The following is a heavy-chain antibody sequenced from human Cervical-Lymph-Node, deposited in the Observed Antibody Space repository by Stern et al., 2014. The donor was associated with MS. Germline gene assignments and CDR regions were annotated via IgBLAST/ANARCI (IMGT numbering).Heavy chain of an antibody. D-gene: IGHD4-23*01. Sequence: QVQLQESGPGLVKPSETLSLTCTVSGGSIRTFSWSWIRQTPGRGLEWIGCVYYNGTTTHNPSLKSRVTMSVDASKSQLSLRLHSVTAADTAVYYCARHSVGVKDFDSWGQGTLVTVSS. CDR3: ARHSVGVKDFDS. V-gene: IGHV4-59*01. CDR1: GGSIRTFS. J-gene: IGHJ4*02. CDR2: VYYNGTT.